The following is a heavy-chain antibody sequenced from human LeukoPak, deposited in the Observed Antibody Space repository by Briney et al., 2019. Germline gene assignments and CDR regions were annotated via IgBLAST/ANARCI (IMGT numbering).Heavy chain of an antibody. CDR3: ARLVIVQVGFDY. Sequence: PSETLSLTCTVSGGSISSSSYYWGWIRQPPGKGLEWIGSIYYSGSTYYNPSLKSRVTISVDTSKNQFSLKLSSVTAADTAVYYCARLVIVQVGFDYWGQGTLVTVSS. D-gene: IGHD2/OR15-2a*01. CDR1: GGSISSSSYY. J-gene: IGHJ4*02. CDR2: IYYSGST. V-gene: IGHV4-39*01.